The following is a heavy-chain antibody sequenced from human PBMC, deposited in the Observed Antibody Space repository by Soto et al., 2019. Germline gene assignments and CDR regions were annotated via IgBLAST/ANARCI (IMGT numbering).Heavy chain of an antibody. J-gene: IGHJ5*02. Sequence: EVQLLESGGGLVQPGGSLRLSCAASGFTFSSYAMSWVRQAPGKGLEWVSAISGSGGSTYYADSVKGRFTISRDNSKNTLYLQMNSLRAEDTAVYYCAGAGGEHRSLFRAAAGQTDNWFDPWGQGTLVTVSS. CDR2: ISGSGGST. CDR3: AGAGGEHRSLFRAAAGQTDNWFDP. D-gene: IGHD6-13*01. V-gene: IGHV3-23*01. CDR1: GFTFSSYA.